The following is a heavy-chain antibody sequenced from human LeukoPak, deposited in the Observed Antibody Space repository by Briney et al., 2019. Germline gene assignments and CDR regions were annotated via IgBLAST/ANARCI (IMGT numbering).Heavy chain of an antibody. D-gene: IGHD3-22*01. J-gene: IGHJ6*03. CDR2: INTDGSNT. Sequence: QSGGSLRLSCAASGFTLSNYWMYWVRHAPGKGLVWVSRINTDGSNTGSADSVKGRFTISRDNSKNTLYLQMNSLRAEDTAVYSCAKGIDRYYYYYMDVWGKGTTVTVSS. V-gene: IGHV3-74*01. CDR3: AKGIDRYYYYYMDV. CDR1: GFTLSNYW.